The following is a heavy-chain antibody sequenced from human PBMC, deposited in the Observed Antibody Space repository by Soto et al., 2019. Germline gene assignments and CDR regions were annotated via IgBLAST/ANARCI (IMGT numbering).Heavy chain of an antibody. CDR2: VSASGLNT. D-gene: IGHD1-26*01. J-gene: IGHJ4*02. CDR1: GFTFSTYA. V-gene: IGHV3-23*01. Sequence: GGSLRLSCAASGFTFSTYAMAWVRQAPGKGLEWVSGVSASGLNTDYADPVKGRFYISRDNSKNTVSLHMNSLRAEDTVIYYCAKDHGTYASVGGDYWGQGTLVTVSS. CDR3: AKDHGTYASVGGDY.